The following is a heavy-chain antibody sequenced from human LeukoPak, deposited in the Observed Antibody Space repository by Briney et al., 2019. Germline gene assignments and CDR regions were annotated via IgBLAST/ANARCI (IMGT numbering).Heavy chain of an antibody. CDR1: GFPFSSYG. CDR2: ISGSGGST. CDR3: AKGDYYDSSGYTP. V-gene: IGHV3-23*01. J-gene: IGHJ5*02. Sequence: GESLRLSCAASGFPFSSYGMSWVRQAPGKGLEWVSAISGSGGSTYYADSVKGRFTISRDNSKNTLYLQMNSLRAEDTAVYYCAKGDYYDSSGYTPWGQGTLVTVSS. D-gene: IGHD3-22*01.